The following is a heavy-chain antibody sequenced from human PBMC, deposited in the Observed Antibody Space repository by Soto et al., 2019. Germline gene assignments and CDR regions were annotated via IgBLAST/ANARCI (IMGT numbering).Heavy chain of an antibody. CDR3: AKRSIITVGAFDM. J-gene: IGHJ3*02. CDR2: TTATGGST. D-gene: IGHD3-3*02. Sequence: EVQLLESGGGFVQPGGSLRLSCVVSGFMFRDYPMGWVRQAPGKGLEWVSATTATGGSTFYADSVKGRFTISRDNSINTLYLQMNNLIVEDSAVYSCAKRSIITVGAFDMWGQGTMVTVSS. V-gene: IGHV3-23*01. CDR1: GFMFRDYP.